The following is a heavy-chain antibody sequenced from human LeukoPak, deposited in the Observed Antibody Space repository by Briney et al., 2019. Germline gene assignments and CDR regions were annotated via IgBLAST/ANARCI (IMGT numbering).Heavy chain of an antibody. CDR3: ARGIDGDYGDFAY. V-gene: IGHV1-2*02. J-gene: IGHJ4*02. D-gene: IGHD4-17*01. Sequence: GASVRVSCTASGYSFKDYYVHWLRQAPGQGPEWLGWSYPNSGGTDIAQKFQGRVTMTRDTSLRTAYMELSRLRSDDTAVYYCARGIDGDYGDFAYWGQGTLVIVSS. CDR1: GYSFKDYY. CDR2: SYPNSGGT.